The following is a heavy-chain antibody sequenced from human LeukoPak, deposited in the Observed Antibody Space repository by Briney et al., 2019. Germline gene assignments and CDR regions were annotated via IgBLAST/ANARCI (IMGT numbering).Heavy chain of an antibody. CDR1: GFTVSSNY. CDR2: ISVNGRTT. D-gene: IGHD1-26*01. Sequence: GGSLRLSCAASGFTVSSNYMSWVRQAPGKGLEWVSSISVNGRTTYYADSVKGRFTISRDSSKNTLYLQMNSLRAEDTAIYYCARVFGGTYGGDYWGQGTLVTVSS. V-gene: IGHV3-23*01. J-gene: IGHJ4*02. CDR3: ARVFGGTYGGDY.